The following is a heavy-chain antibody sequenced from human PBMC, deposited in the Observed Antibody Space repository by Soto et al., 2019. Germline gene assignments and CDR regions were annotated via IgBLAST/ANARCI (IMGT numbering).Heavy chain of an antibody. CDR1: GGSFSGHY. V-gene: IGHV4-34*01. CDR3: ARDGTNGMDV. Sequence: QVQLQQWGAGLLKPSETLSLTCAVYGGSFSGHYWSWIRQPPGKGLEWIGESNHSGSTNYNPSLKSRVTISVDTSKNTLYLQMNSLRAEDTAVYYCARDGTNGMDVWGQGTTVTVSS. J-gene: IGHJ6*02. CDR2: SNHSGST.